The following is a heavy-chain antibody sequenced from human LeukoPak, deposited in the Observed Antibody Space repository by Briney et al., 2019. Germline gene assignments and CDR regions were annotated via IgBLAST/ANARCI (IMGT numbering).Heavy chain of an antibody. D-gene: IGHD6-19*01. CDR3: ARGLSSGWYGPR. J-gene: IGHJ4*02. Sequence: SETLSLTCTVSGGSISSYYWSWIRQPPGKGLEWIGYIYYSGSTNYNPSLKSRVTISVDTSKNQFSLKLSSVTAADTAVYYCARGLSSGWYGPRWGQGTLVTVSS. CDR2: IYYSGST. CDR1: GGSISSYY. V-gene: IGHV4-59*12.